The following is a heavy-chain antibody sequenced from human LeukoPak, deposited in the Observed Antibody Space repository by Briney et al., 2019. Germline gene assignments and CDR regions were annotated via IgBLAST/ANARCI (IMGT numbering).Heavy chain of an antibody. Sequence: GGSLRLSCVASGFTFSDYEINWVRQAPGKGLEWVSCISTSGSTTYYAGSVKGRFTISRDNAKNSLFLQMNTLTDEDTAVYYCARGALHVFDYWGQGTPVTVSS. D-gene: IGHD3-10*02. CDR1: GFTFSDYE. V-gene: IGHV3-48*03. CDR2: ISTSGSTT. J-gene: IGHJ4*02. CDR3: ARGALHVFDY.